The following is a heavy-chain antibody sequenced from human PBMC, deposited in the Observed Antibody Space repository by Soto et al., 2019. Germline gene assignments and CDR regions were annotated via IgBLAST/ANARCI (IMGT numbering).Heavy chain of an antibody. V-gene: IGHV1-2*04. Sequence: ASVKVSCKASGYTFTGYYMHWVRQAPGQGLEWMGWINPNSGGTNYAQKFQGWVTMTRDTSISTAYMELSRLRSDDTAVYYCARVRRLRYFGRSPGHDAFDIWGQGTMVTVSS. CDR3: ARVRRLRYFGRSPGHDAFDI. CDR1: GYTFTGYY. D-gene: IGHD3-9*01. CDR2: INPNSGGT. J-gene: IGHJ3*02.